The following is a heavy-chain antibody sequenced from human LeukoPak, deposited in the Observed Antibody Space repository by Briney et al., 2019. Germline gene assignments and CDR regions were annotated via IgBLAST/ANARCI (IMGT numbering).Heavy chain of an antibody. Sequence: ASVKVSCKASGGTFGSYAISWVRQAPGQGLEWMGGIIPIFGTANYAQKFQGRVTITTDESTSTAYMELSSLRSEDTAVYYCARGGAFSSGYELNWFDPWGQGTLVTVSS. D-gene: IGHD5-12*01. J-gene: IGHJ5*02. CDR2: IIPIFGTA. V-gene: IGHV1-69*05. CDR1: GGTFGSYA. CDR3: ARGGAFSSGYELNWFDP.